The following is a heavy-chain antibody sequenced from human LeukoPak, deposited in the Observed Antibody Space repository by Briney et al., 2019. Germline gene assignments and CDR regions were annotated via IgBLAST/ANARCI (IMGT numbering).Heavy chain of an antibody. D-gene: IGHD3-22*01. J-gene: IGHJ1*01. CDR3: ARVFDYYDISEGPPEYFHH. CDR1: GYTFTGYY. Sequence: GASVKVSCKASGYTFTGYYMHWVRQAPGQGLEWMGWINPNSGGTNFAQKFQGRVTMTRDTSISTAYMELSRLRSDDTAVYYCARVFDYYDISEGPPEYFHHWGQGTLVTVSS. CDR2: INPNSGGT. V-gene: IGHV1-2*02.